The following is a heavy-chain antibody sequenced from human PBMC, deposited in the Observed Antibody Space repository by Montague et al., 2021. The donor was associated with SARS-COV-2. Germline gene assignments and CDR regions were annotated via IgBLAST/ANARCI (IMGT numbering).Heavy chain of an antibody. CDR2: ISYDGSNK. D-gene: IGHD3-10*01. J-gene: IGHJ4*02. CDR1: GFTFSSYA. CDR3: ARLHFDDPYYYGSGNLQLFDY. V-gene: IGHV3-30-3*01. Sequence: SLRPSCAASGFTFSSYAMHWVRQAPGKGLEWVAVISYDGSNKYYADSVKGRFTISRDNSKNTLYLQMNRLRAEDTAVYYCARLHFDDPYYYGSGNLQLFDYWGQGTLVTVSS.